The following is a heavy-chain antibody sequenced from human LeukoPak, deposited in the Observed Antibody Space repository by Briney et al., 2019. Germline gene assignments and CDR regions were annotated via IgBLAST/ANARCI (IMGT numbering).Heavy chain of an antibody. CDR2: ISSSSSYI. D-gene: IGHD1-1*01. CDR3: ARDRINWNGDAFDI. CDR1: GFTFSSYS. J-gene: IGHJ3*02. V-gene: IGHV3-21*01. Sequence: GGSLRLSCAASGFTFSSYSMNWVRQAPGEGLEWVSSISSSSSYIYYADSVKGRFTISRDNAKNSLYLQMNSLRAEDTAVYYCARDRINWNGDAFDIWGQGTMVTVSS.